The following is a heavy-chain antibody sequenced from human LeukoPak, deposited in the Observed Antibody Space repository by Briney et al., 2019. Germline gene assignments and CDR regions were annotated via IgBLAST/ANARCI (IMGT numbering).Heavy chain of an antibody. V-gene: IGHV4-34*01. Sequence: PSETLSLTCAVYGGSFSGYYWSWIRQPPGKGLEWIGEVNHSGSTNYNPSLKSRVTISVDTSKNQFSLKLSPVTAADTAVYYCARGPLCSGGSCYLGWFDPWGQGTLVTVSS. D-gene: IGHD2-15*01. CDR1: GGSFSGYY. CDR3: ARGPLCSGGSCYLGWFDP. CDR2: VNHSGST. J-gene: IGHJ5*02.